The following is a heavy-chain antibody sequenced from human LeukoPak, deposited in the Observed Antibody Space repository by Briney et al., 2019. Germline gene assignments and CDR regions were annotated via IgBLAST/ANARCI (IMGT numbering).Heavy chain of an antibody. D-gene: IGHD1-26*01. CDR2: IYSGGTT. Sequence: GGSLRLSCAASGFTVSSSYMSWVRQAPEKGLEWVSVIYSGGTTYYADSVKGRFTISRDNSMNALYLQMNSLRAEDTALYYCARGHIGTYHYFDYWGQGTLVTVSS. CDR1: GFTVSSSY. V-gene: IGHV3-53*01. J-gene: IGHJ4*02. CDR3: ARGHIGTYHYFDY.